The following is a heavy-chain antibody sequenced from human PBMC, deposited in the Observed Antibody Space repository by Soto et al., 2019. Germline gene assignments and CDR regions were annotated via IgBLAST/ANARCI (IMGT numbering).Heavy chain of an antibody. CDR3: ANKRGGDDRDFDY. J-gene: IGHJ4*02. D-gene: IGHD1-1*01. Sequence: GGSLRLSCAASGFTVTSNYMSWVRQAPGKGLEWVSVIYSDGSTYYADSVKGRFTISRDNSKNTLYLQMNSLRAEDTAVYYCANKRGGDDRDFDYWGQGTLVTVSS. V-gene: IGHV3-66*01. CDR2: IYSDGST. CDR1: GFTVTSNY.